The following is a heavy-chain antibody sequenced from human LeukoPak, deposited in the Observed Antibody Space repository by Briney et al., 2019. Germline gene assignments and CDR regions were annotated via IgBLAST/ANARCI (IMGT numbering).Heavy chain of an antibody. CDR3: AKGRWELLRVYFDY. CDR1: GFTFSSYA. CDR2: ISGSGGST. D-gene: IGHD1-26*01. V-gene: IGHV3-23*01. Sequence: PGGSLRLSCAASGFTFSSYAMSWVPQAPGKGLEWVSAISGSGGSTYYADPVKGRFTFSRDNSKNTLYLQMNSLRAEDTAVYYCAKGRWELLRVYFDYWGQGTLVTVSS. J-gene: IGHJ4*02.